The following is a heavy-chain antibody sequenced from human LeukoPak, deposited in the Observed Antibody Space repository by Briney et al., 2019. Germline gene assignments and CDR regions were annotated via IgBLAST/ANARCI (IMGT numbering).Heavy chain of an antibody. CDR2: ISGSGGST. CDR3: AKRGGSSPDRPFDY. J-gene: IGHJ4*02. CDR1: GFTFSSYA. Sequence: GRSLRLSCAASGFTFSSYAMSWVRQAPGKGLEWVSAISGSGGSTYYADSVKGRFTISRDNSKNTLYLQMNSLRAEDTAVYYCAKRGGSSPDRPFDYWGQGTLVTVSS. V-gene: IGHV3-23*01. D-gene: IGHD6-13*01.